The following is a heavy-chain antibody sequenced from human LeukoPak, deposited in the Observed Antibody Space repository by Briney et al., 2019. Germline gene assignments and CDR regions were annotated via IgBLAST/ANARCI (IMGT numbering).Heavy chain of an antibody. CDR3: ARSIGLTGGGVDV. V-gene: IGHV3-11*01. Sequence: GGSLRLSCAASGFTFSNAWMSWVRQAPGKGLEWVSYITNGGSTIHHADSVKGRFTISRDNAKKTLYLQMNSLRAEDTAVYYCARSIGLTGGGVDVWGQGTTVTVSS. D-gene: IGHD3-9*01. CDR2: ITNGGSTI. J-gene: IGHJ6*02. CDR1: GFTFSNAW.